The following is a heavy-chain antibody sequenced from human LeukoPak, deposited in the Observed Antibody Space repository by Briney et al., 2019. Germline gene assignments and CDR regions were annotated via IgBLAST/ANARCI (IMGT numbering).Heavy chain of an antibody. CDR2: ISAYNGNT. V-gene: IGHV1-18*01. Sequence: ASVKVSCKASGYTFTSYGISWVRQAPGQGLEWMGWISAYNGNTNYAQKLQGRVTMTTDTSTSTAYMEPRSLRSDDTAVYYCARVDVVVVVAAPWGQGTLVTVSS. CDR1: GYTFTSYG. CDR3: ARVDVVVVVAAP. D-gene: IGHD2-15*01. J-gene: IGHJ5*02.